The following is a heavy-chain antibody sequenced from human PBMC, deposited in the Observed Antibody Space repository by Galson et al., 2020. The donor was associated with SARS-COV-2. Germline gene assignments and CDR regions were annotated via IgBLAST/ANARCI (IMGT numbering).Heavy chain of an antibody. Sequence: SCAASGFTFSRYAMAWVRQAPGQGLEWVSGISGGGGSTYYVDSVKGRFTISRDTSQNTVHLQMSSLRVEDTAVYYCAKDRGNDYGDQLDFWGQGTLVTGSS. J-gene: IGHJ4*02. CDR3: AKDRGNDYGDQLDF. V-gene: IGHV3-23*01. D-gene: IGHD4-17*01. CDR2: ISGGGGST. CDR1: GFTFSRYA.